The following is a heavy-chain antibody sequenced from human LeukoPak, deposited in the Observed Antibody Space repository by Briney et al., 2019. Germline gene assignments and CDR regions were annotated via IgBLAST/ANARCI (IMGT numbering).Heavy chain of an antibody. V-gene: IGHV3-21*04. CDR1: RFTFSTYS. CDR2: IDSTSTYI. D-gene: IGHD1-26*01. CDR3: ARDSLVGSTTPVFAY. Sequence: GGSLRLSFAASRFTFSTYSMNWVRQAPGKGLEWVSSIDSTSTYIYYADSVKGRFTISRDNAKNSLYLQMDSLRAEDTAVYSCARDSLVGSTTPVFAYWGQGPLVTVSS. J-gene: IGHJ4*02.